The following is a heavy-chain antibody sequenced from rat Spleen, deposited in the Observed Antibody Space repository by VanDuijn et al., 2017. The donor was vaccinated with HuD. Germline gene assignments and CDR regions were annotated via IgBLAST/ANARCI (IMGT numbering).Heavy chain of an antibody. J-gene: IGHJ2*01. CDR1: GFSLTSYH. Sequence: QVQLKESGPGLVQPSQTLSLTCTVSGFSLTSYHVSWIRQPPGKGLEWMGGIWGDGSTDYNSALKSRLIISRDTSESQVFLKMNSLQTEDTAIYFCTTGDYSDGGDYWGQGVMVTVSS. CDR2: IWGDGST. CDR3: TTGDYSDGGDY. V-gene: IGHV2-1*01. D-gene: IGHD1-12*02.